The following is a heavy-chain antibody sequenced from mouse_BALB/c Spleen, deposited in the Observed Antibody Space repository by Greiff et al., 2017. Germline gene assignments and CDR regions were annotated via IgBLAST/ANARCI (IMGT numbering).Heavy chain of an antibody. D-gene: IGHD1-2*01. CDR1: GFAFSSYD. J-gene: IGHJ3*01. Sequence: EVHLVESGGGLVKPGGSLKLSCAASGFAFSSYDMSWVRQTPEKRLEWVAYISSGGGSTYYPDTVKGRFTISRDNAKNTLYLQMSSLKSEDTAMYYCARLNSFTTATAYWGQGTLVTVSA. CDR3: ARLNSFTTATAY. CDR2: ISSGGGST. V-gene: IGHV5-12-1*01.